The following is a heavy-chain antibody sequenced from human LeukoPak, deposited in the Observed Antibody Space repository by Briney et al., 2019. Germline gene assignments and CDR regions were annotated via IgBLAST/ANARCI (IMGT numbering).Heavy chain of an antibody. V-gene: IGHV3-53*01. CDR3: ARGRVSYYYYMDV. D-gene: IGHD2-8*01. Sequence: GGSLRLSCAASGFTVSSNYMSWVRQVPGKGLEWVSVIYSGGSTYYADSVKGRFTISRDNSKNTLYLQMNSLRAEDTAVYYCARGRVSYYYYMDVWGKGTTVTVSS. CDR2: IYSGGST. J-gene: IGHJ6*03. CDR1: GFTVSSNY.